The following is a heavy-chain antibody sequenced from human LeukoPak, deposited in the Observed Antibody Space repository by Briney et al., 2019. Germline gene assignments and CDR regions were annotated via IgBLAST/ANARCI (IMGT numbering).Heavy chain of an antibody. Sequence: GGSLRLSCAASGFTFSSYAMSWVRQAPGKGLEWVSQISASETSIKYADSVRGRFTISRDNVKNSVYLQMNSLRAEDTAIYYCVRDNLENQWLERSYWGQGTLVTVSS. V-gene: IGHV3-48*01. CDR3: VRDNLENQWLERSY. D-gene: IGHD6-19*01. J-gene: IGHJ4*02. CDR2: ISASETSI. CDR1: GFTFSSYA.